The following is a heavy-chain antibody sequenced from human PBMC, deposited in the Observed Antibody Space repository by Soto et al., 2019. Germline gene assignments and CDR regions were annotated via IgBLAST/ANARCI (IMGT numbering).Heavy chain of an antibody. CDR2: IDPSDSYT. CDR1: GYSFTSYW. D-gene: IGHD4-17*01. CDR3: ARHPSVTTLYYYGMDV. Sequence: PGESLKISCKGSGYSFTSYWISWVRQMPGKGLEWMGRIDPSDSYTNYSPSFQGHVTISADKSISTAYLQWSSLKASDTAMYYCARHPSVTTLYYYGMDVWGQGXTVTVYS. V-gene: IGHV5-10-1*01. J-gene: IGHJ6*02.